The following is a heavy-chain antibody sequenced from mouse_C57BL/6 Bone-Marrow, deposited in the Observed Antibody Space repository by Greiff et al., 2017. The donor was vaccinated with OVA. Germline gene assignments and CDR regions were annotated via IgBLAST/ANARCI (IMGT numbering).Heavy chain of an antibody. J-gene: IGHJ3*01. CDR1: GYTFTSYW. CDR3: AKGRIYYCSGGFDD. D-gene: IGHD1-1*01. Sequence: QVQLQQPGAELVKPGASVKLSCKASGYTFTSYWMHWVKQRPGQGLEWIGMIHPNSGSTTYNEKFKSKATLTADKSSSTAYMQLSSLTSEDSAVYYGAKGRIYYCSGGFDDWGQGTLVTVSA. CDR2: IHPNSGST. V-gene: IGHV1-64*01.